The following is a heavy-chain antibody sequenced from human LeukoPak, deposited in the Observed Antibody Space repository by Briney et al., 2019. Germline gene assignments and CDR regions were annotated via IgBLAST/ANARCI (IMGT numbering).Heavy chain of an antibody. J-gene: IGHJ4*01. CDR1: GFTVSSNY. CDR2: IYSGGGT. Sequence: PGGSLRFSCAASGFTVSSNYMSWVRQAPGKGLGWVSVIYSGGGTYYADSVKGRFTISRDNSKNTLFLQMNSLRAEDTAVYYCARDPGEGWYYFDYWGHGTLVTVSS. V-gene: IGHV3-66*01. CDR3: ARDPGEGWYYFDY. D-gene: IGHD7-27*01.